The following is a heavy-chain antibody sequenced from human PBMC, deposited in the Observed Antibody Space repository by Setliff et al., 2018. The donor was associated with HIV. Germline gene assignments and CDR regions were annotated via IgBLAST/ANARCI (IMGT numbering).Heavy chain of an antibody. Sequence: AASVKVSCKASGYTFTSQYLHWVRQAPGQGLEWMGVINPTGGSTTYAQNFQGRVTMTRDTSTSTVYMEVSSLRSEDTAVYYCAREFTTVRGVTITKYFDLWGRGTLVTVSS. CDR1: GYTFTSQY. V-gene: IGHV1-46*01. CDR2: INPTGGST. J-gene: IGHJ2*01. CDR3: AREFTTVRGVTITKYFDL. D-gene: IGHD3-10*01.